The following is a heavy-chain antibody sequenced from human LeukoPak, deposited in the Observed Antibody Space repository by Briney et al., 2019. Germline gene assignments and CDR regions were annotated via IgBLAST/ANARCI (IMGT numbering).Heavy chain of an antibody. J-gene: IGHJ4*02. D-gene: IGHD4-17*01. CDR2: ISGSGSRT. V-gene: IGHV3-23*01. Sequence: GGSLRLSCAASGFTFSSYAMSWVRKAPGKGLEWVSSISGSGSRTYYADSVKGRLTISRDNSKNTLYLQMNSLRAEDTAVYYCAKGDADYGFFPFDYWGQGTLVTVSS. CDR3: AKGDADYGFFPFDY. CDR1: GFTFSSYA.